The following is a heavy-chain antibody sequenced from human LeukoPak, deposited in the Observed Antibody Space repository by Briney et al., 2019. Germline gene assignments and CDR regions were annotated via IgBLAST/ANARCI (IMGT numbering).Heavy chain of an antibody. V-gene: IGHV3-48*01. D-gene: IGHD3-22*01. Sequence: GGSLRLSCAASGFTFSSYSMNWVRQAPGKGLEWVSYISSSSSTIYYADSVKGRFTISRDNAKNSLYLQMNSLRAEDTAVYYCASCGYYDKGFPIDYWGQGTLVTVSS. CDR3: ASCGYYDKGFPIDY. J-gene: IGHJ4*02. CDR2: ISSSSSTI. CDR1: GFTFSSYS.